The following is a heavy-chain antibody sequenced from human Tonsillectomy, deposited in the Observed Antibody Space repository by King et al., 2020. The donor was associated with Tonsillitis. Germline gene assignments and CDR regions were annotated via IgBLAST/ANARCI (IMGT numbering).Heavy chain of an antibody. CDR3: ATGKLSTS. D-gene: IGHD2-2*01. J-gene: IGHJ4*02. CDR2: VSDSGGST. CDR1: GFTFSSYA. Sequence: DVQLVESGGGLVQPGGSLRLSCAASGFTFSSYAMTWVRQAPGKGLEWVSAVSDSGGSTYYADSVKGRFTISRDNSKNTLYLQMNSLRAEDTAVYFCATGKLSTSWGQGTLVTVSS. V-gene: IGHV3-23*04.